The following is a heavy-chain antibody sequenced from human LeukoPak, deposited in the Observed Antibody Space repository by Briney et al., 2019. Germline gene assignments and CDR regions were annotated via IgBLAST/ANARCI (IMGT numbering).Heavy chain of an antibody. V-gene: IGHV3-66*02. CDR2: IHSDGST. CDR1: GFNVSRNY. CDR3: ARERDFDSSLLY. D-gene: IGHD3-22*01. Sequence: GGSLRLSCATSGFNVSRNYMTWVRQAPGKGLEWVSVIHSDGSTYYADSVKGRFTISRDNSKNTLYLQMDSLRPEDTGLYFCARERDFDSSLLYWGQGTLVTVSS. J-gene: IGHJ4*02.